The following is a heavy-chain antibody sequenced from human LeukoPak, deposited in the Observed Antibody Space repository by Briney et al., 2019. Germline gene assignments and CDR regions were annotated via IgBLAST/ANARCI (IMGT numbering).Heavy chain of an antibody. CDR3: ARDKTAYGGFAY. Sequence: PGGSLRLSCAASGFTFSSYAMHWVRQAPGKGLEWVAVISYDGSNKYYADSVKGRFTISRDNSKNTLYLQMNSLRAEDTAVYYCARDKTAYGGFAYWGQGTLVTVSS. D-gene: IGHD4-23*01. CDR1: GFTFSSYA. CDR2: ISYDGSNK. J-gene: IGHJ4*02. V-gene: IGHV3-30*04.